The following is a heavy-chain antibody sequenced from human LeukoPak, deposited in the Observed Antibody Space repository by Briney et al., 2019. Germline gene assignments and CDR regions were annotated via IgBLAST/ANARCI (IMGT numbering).Heavy chain of an antibody. CDR3: ARDTVFGVQYPGFYGLDQ. CDR2: IHTSGRT. J-gene: IGHJ4*02. V-gene: IGHV4-4*07. D-gene: IGHD3-3*01. Sequence: SETLSLTCSVSGDSFSNYYWSWIRQPAGKGLEWIGRIHTSGRTNYNPSLRGRLTISLDTAKNQIFVKLTSVTAADTAVYFCARDTVFGVQYPGFYGLDQWGQGALVTVSS. CDR1: GDSFSNYY.